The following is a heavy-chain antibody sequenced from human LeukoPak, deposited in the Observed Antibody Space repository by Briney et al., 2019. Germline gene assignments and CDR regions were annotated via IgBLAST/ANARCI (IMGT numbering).Heavy chain of an antibody. CDR3: ARVKRERWFGEDI. V-gene: IGHV1-69*13. J-gene: IGHJ4*02. Sequence: ASMKVSCKASGGTFSSYAISWVRQAPGQGLEWMGGIIPIFGTANYAQKFQGRVTITADESTSTAYMELSSLRSEDTAVYYCARVKRERWFGEDIWGQGTLVTVSS. CDR1: GGTFSSYA. D-gene: IGHD3-10*01. CDR2: IIPIFGTA.